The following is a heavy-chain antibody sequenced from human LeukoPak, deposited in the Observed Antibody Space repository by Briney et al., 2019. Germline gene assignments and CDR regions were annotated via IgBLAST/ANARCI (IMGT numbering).Heavy chain of an antibody. CDR2: INPSGGST. Sequence: ASVKVSCKASGYIFSGYYLHWVRQAPGQGLEWMGWINPSGGSTSYAQKFQGRVTMTRDMSTSTVYMELSSLRSEDTAVYYCARERGGEAARDAFDIWGQGTMVTVSS. CDR3: ARERGGEAARDAFDI. CDR1: GYIFSGYY. D-gene: IGHD2-21*01. V-gene: IGHV1-46*01. J-gene: IGHJ3*02.